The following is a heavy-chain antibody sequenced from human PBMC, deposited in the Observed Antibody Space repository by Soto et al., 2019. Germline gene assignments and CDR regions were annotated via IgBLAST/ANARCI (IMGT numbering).Heavy chain of an antibody. CDR2: ITVTSKTK. D-gene: IGHD3-16*01. CDR3: AGDRDYAFKR. Sequence: PGGSLRLSCAASGFDFTSYSMNWVRQAPGKGLEWLSYITVTSKTKFYADSVKGRFTISRDNAENSLYLQMNSLRAEDTAVYYCAGDRDYAFKRWGRGTMVTVSS. V-gene: IGHV3-48*01. J-gene: IGHJ3*01. CDR1: GFDFTSYS.